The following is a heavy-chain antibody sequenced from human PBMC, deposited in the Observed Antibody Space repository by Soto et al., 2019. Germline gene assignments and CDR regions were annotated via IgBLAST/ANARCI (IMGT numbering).Heavy chain of an antibody. Sequence: QVQLVESGGGVVQPGRSLRLSCAASGFTFSSYGMHWVRQAPGKGLEWVAVIWYDGSNKYYADSVKGRFTISRDNSKNTLYLQMNSLRAEDTAVYYCATGGYYDSSGYPAPFDYWGQGTLVTVSS. CDR3: ATGGYYDSSGYPAPFDY. CDR1: GFTFSSYG. V-gene: IGHV3-33*01. CDR2: IWYDGSNK. D-gene: IGHD3-22*01. J-gene: IGHJ4*02.